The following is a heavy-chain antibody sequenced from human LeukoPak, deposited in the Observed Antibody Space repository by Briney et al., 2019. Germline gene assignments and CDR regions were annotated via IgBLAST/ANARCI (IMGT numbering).Heavy chain of an antibody. V-gene: IGHV1-69*01. CDR1: GGTFSSYA. CDR3: ARDTSGYGGYFDY. Sequence: GASVKVSCKASGGTFSSYAISWVRQAPGQGLEWMGGIIPIFGTANYAQKFQGRVTITADESTSTAYMELSSLRSEDTAVYYCARDTSGYGGYFDYWGQGTLVTVSS. CDR2: IIPIFGTA. D-gene: IGHD5-12*01. J-gene: IGHJ4*02.